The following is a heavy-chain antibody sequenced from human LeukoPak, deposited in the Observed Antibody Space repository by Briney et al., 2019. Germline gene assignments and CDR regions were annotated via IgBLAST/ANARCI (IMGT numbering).Heavy chain of an antibody. J-gene: IGHJ4*02. D-gene: IGHD3-22*01. Sequence: PSETLSLTCTVSGGSISSSSYYWGWIRQPPGKGLEWIGSIYYSGSTYYNPSLKSRVTISVDTSKNQFSLKPSSVTAADTAVYYCAGNYDSSGYYVGYWGQGTLVTVSS. CDR1: GGSISSSSYY. V-gene: IGHV4-39*01. CDR3: AGNYDSSGYYVGY. CDR2: IYYSGST.